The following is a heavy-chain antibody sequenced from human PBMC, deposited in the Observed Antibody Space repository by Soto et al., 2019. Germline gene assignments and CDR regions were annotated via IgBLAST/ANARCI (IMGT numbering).Heavy chain of an antibody. CDR1: GFTFSSYG. CDR3: AKDRSYYDFWSGYSSNVWSYYYGMDV. V-gene: IGHV3-30*18. D-gene: IGHD3-3*01. J-gene: IGHJ6*02. Sequence: GGSLRLSCAASGFTFSSYGMHWVRQAPGKGLEWVAVISYDGSNKYYADSVKGRFTISRDNSKNTLYLQMNSLRAEDTAMYYCAKDRSYYDFWSGYSSNVWSYYYGMDVWGQGTTVTVSS. CDR2: ISYDGSNK.